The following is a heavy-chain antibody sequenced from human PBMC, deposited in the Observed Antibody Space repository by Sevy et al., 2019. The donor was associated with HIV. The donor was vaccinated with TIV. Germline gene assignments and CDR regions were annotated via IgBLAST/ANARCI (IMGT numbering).Heavy chain of an antibody. CDR2: IYYSGST. D-gene: IGHD2-2*01. J-gene: IGHJ4*02. CDR1: GGSISSRSFY. Sequence: SETLSLTCTVSGGSISSRSFYWGWIRQPPGKGLEWIGNIYYSGSTYYNPSLKSRVTISVDTSKNQFSLKLTSVTAADTSVYYCAGGAEGYCSSTSCFDYWGQGTLSPSPQ. V-gene: IGHV4-39*01. CDR3: AGGAEGYCSSTSCFDY.